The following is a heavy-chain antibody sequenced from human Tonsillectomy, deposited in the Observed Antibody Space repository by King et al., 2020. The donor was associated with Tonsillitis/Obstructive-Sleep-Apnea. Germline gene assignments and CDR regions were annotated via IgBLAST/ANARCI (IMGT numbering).Heavy chain of an antibody. J-gene: IGHJ6*02. CDR2: FGGGGGST. CDR3: AKHVTLQLIRNYTYNTMDV. D-gene: IGHD2-21*02. Sequence: VQLVESGGGLVQRGGSLRLSCAASGFTFSSYAMNWVRQAPGKGPEWVSTFGGGGGSTYYADSVKGRLTISRDNPKNTLYLQMNSLRAEDTAIYYCAKHVTLQLIRNYTYNTMDVWGQGTTVTVSS. V-gene: IGHV3-23*04. CDR1: GFTFSSYA.